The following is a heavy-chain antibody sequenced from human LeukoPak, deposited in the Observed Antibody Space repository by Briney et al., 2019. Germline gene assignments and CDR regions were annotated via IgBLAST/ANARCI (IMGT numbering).Heavy chain of an antibody. CDR3: AREGVAGFGELYWGY. J-gene: IGHJ4*02. CDR2: IYSSGTT. V-gene: IGHV3-53*01. Sequence: PGGSLRLSCAASGFTASSSYMSWVRQAPREGLEWGSIIYSSGTTYYADSVKGRFTISRDNSKNTLYLQMNRLRAEDTAVYYCAREGVAGFGELYWGYWGQGTLVTVSS. D-gene: IGHD3-10*01. CDR1: GFTASSSY.